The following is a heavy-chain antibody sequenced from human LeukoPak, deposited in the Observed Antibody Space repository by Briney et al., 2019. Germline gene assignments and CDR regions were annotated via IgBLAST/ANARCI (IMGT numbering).Heavy chain of an antibody. D-gene: IGHD6-19*01. Sequence: PSETLSLTCAVYGGSFSGYYWSWIRQPPGKGLEWIGEINHSGSTNYNPSLKSRVTISVDTSKNQFSLKLSSVTAADTAVYYCARLHFRYSSGWYYGDGDYWGQGTLVTVSS. J-gene: IGHJ4*02. CDR3: ARLHFRYSSGWYYGDGDY. CDR2: INHSGST. CDR1: GGSFSGYY. V-gene: IGHV4-34*01.